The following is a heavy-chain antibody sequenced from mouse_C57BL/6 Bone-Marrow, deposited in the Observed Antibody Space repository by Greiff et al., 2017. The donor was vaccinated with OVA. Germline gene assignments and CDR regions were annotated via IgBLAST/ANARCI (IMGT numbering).Heavy chain of an antibody. CDR1: GYTFTSYW. V-gene: IGHV1-64*01. D-gene: IGHD4-1*01. J-gene: IGHJ2*01. CDR3: ARVRAGNWDYFDY. CDR2: IHPNSGST. Sequence: QVQLQQSGAELVKPGASVKLSCKASGYTFTSYWMHWVKQRPGQGLEWIGMIHPNSGSTNYNEKFKSKATLTVDKSSSTAYMQLSSLTSEDSAVYYCARVRAGNWDYFDYWGQGTTLTVSS.